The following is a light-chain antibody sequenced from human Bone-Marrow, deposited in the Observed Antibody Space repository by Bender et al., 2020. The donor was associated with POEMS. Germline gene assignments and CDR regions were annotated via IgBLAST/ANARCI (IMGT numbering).Light chain of an antibody. J-gene: IGLJ1*01. CDR2: GVT. Sequence: QSALTQPASVSGSPGQSLTISCTGGSSDVETYNLVSWYQHHPGKAPKLIIYGVTNRPSGISHRFSASKSGSTASLTISGLQDEDEAEYFCCSFGGSSRTYVFGSGTKVTVL. CDR1: SSDVETYNL. CDR3: CSFGGSSRTYV. V-gene: IGLV2-23*02.